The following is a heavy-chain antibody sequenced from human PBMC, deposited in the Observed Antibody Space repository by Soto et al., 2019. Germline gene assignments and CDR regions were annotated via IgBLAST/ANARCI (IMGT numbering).Heavy chain of an antibody. CDR3: ATNTAMVKFGY. J-gene: IGHJ4*02. V-gene: IGHV3-30*03. Sequence: GGSLRLSCAASGFTFSSYGMHWVRQAPGKGLEWVAVISYDGSNKYYADSVKGRFTISRDNSKNTLYLQMNSLRAEDTAVYYCATNTAMVKFGYWGQGTLVTVSS. CDR2: ISYDGSNK. CDR1: GFTFSSYG. D-gene: IGHD5-18*01.